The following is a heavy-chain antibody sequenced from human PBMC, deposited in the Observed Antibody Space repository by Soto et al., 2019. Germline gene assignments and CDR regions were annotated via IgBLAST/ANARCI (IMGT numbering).Heavy chain of an antibody. Sequence: SVKVSFNASGGTFSSYAISWVRQSPGQGLEWMGGIIPIFGTANYAQKFQGRVTITADESTSTAYMELSSLRSEDTAVYYCARDVQWELSTDAFDIWGQGTMVTVSS. V-gene: IGHV1-69*01. CDR2: IIPIFGTA. CDR1: GGTFSSYA. J-gene: IGHJ3*02. CDR3: ARDVQWELSTDAFDI. D-gene: IGHD1-26*01.